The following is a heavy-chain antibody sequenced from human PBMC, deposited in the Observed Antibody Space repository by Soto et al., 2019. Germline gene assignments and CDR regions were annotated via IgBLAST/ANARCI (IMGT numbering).Heavy chain of an antibody. CDR1: GYTFTGYY. Sequence: GASVKVSCKASGYTFTGYYMHWVRQAPGQGLEWMGWINPNSGGTNYAQKFQGWVTMTRDTSISTAYMELSRLRSDDTAVYYCARMVSIGYCSSTSCYHSWLDPWGQGTLVTVYS. CDR3: ARMVSIGYCSSTSCYHSWLDP. V-gene: IGHV1-2*04. D-gene: IGHD2-2*01. CDR2: INPNSGGT. J-gene: IGHJ5*02.